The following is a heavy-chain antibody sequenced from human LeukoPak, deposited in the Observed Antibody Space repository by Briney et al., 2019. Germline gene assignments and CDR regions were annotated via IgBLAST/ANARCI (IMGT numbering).Heavy chain of an antibody. Sequence: GGSLRLSCAASGFTFSNYWMSWVRQAPGKGLEWVASIRPDGSDDYYMDSVKGRFTISRDNAENSLYLQMSSLRAEDTAVYYCARVPYYYDSSGYRGGYYYYYGMDVWGQGTTVTVSS. V-gene: IGHV3-7*01. CDR2: IRPDGSDD. D-gene: IGHD3-22*01. CDR1: GFTFSNYW. J-gene: IGHJ6*02. CDR3: ARVPYYYDSSGYRGGYYYYYGMDV.